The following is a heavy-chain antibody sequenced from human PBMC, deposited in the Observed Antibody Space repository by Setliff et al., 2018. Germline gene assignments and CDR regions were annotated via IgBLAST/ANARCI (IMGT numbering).Heavy chain of an antibody. D-gene: IGHD3-16*01. J-gene: IGHJ3*02. CDR3: ARGVVNWAAFNI. CDR1: GGSFSSYA. V-gene: IGHV1-69*11. CDR2: IIPVLDTT. Sequence: SVKVSCKVSGGSFSSYAISRVRQAPGQGPEWLGRIIPVLDTTDYSPKFQDRLTITADEPPRTVNMELHSLRSEDTALYYCARGVVNWAAFNIWGQGTMVTVSS.